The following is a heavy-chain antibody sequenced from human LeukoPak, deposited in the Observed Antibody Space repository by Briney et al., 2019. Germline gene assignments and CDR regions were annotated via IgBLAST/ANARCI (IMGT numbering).Heavy chain of an antibody. CDR2: ISYDGSNK. D-gene: IGHD3-16*01. CDR1: GFTFSSYG. V-gene: IGHV3-30*18. Sequence: GGSLRLSCAASGFTFSSYGMHWVRQAPGKGLEWVAVISYDGSNKYYADSVKGRFTISRDNSKNTLYLQMNSLRAEDTAVYYCAKDGGREDYFDYWGQGTLVTVSS. J-gene: IGHJ4*02. CDR3: AKDGGREDYFDY.